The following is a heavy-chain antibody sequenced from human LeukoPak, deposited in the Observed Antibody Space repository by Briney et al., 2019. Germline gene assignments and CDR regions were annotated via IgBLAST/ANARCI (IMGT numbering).Heavy chain of an antibody. J-gene: IGHJ4*02. CDR1: GYTFTSYG. Sequence: ASVKVSCKASGYTFTSYGISWVRQAPGQGLEWMGWISAYNGNTNYAQKLQGRVTMTTDTSTSTGYMELRSLRSDDTAVYYCARRYCSSTSCYLGGFDYWGQGTLVTVSS. CDR3: ARRYCSSTSCYLGGFDY. D-gene: IGHD2-2*01. V-gene: IGHV1-18*01. CDR2: ISAYNGNT.